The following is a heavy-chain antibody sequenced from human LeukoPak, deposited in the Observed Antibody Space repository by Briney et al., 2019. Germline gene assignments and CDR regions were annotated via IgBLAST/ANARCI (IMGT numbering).Heavy chain of an antibody. Sequence: SQTRSLTCIVSGGSVSSGSYYCSWIRQPPGKGLEWIGYIYYSGSTNYNPSLKSRVTISVDTSKNQFSLKLSSVTAADTAVYYCARDWGGIWGQGTMVTVSS. CDR3: ARDWGGI. J-gene: IGHJ3*02. V-gene: IGHV4-61*01. D-gene: IGHD3-16*01. CDR1: GGSVSSGSYY. CDR2: IYYSGST.